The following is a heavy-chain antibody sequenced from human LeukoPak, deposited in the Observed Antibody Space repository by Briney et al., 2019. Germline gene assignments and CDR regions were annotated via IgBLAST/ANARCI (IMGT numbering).Heavy chain of an antibody. D-gene: IGHD3-22*01. J-gene: IGHJ4*02. CDR3: ARSTPAAVVINEFDS. CDR2: ISWNGGNT. Sequence: PGGSLRLSRAASGFTFDDYGMSWVRQPPGKGLEWVSGISWNGGNTGYADSVRGRFIISRDNAKNSLYLQMNSLRAEDTAFYYCARSTPAAVVINEFDSWGQGTLVTVSS. CDR1: GFTFDDYG. V-gene: IGHV3-20*04.